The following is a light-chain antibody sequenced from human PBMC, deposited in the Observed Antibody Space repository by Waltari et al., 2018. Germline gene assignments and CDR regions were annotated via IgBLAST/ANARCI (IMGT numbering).Light chain of an antibody. CDR1: SGPVPTRDH. V-gene: IGLV8-61*01. CDR2: STN. J-gene: IGLJ3*02. CDR3: VLYGGNGIWV. Sequence: QTVVTQEPAFSVSPGGAITPTCDLTSGPVPTRDHPTWYNQTPGQAPRTLIYSTNIRSSGVPDRFSGSIIGNKAALTITGAQADDESDYYCVLYGGNGIWVFGGGTRLTVL.